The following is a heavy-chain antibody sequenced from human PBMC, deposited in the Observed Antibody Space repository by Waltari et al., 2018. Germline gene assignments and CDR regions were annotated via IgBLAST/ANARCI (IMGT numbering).Heavy chain of an antibody. J-gene: IGHJ5*02. Sequence: QLQLQELGPGLVKPSETLSLTCTVSGGYISSSSYYWGRIRQPTGKGLEWIGSIYYSGSTYYNPSLKSRVTISVDTPKNQFSLKLSSVTAADTAVYYCARDACSSTSCYGGWFDPWGQGTLVTVSS. CDR1: GGYISSSSYY. V-gene: IGHV4-39*07. D-gene: IGHD2-2*01. CDR2: IYYSGST. CDR3: ARDACSSTSCYGGWFDP.